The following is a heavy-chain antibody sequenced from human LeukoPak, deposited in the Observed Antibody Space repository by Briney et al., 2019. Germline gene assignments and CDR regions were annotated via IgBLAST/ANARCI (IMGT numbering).Heavy chain of an antibody. Sequence: SQTLSLTCTVSGGSISNDDYYWSWIRQAPGKGLEWIGYICYSGSTYYNPSLKSRVTISVDTSKNQFSLKLSSVTAADTAVYNCARFSYYDYVWGSAPAFDYWGQGNLVTVSS. CDR3: ARFSYYDYVWGSAPAFDY. D-gene: IGHD3-16*01. CDR1: GGSISNDDYY. CDR2: ICYSGST. J-gene: IGHJ4*02. V-gene: IGHV4-30-4*01.